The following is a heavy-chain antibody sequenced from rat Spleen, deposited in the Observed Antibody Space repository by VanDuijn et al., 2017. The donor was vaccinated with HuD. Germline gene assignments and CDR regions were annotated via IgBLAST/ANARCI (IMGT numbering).Heavy chain of an antibody. J-gene: IGHJ3*01. Sequence: EVQLQESGPGLVKPSQSLSLTCSVTGYSITSSYRWNWIRKFPGNKLEWMGYINSAGSTTYNPSLRSRISITRDTSKNQFFLQVNSVTADDTSTYYCARSEGVHYNLPFASLGQGTLVTVSS. D-gene: IGHD1-11*01. CDR2: INSAGST. CDR3: ARSEGVHYNLPFAS. CDR1: GYSITSSYR. V-gene: IGHV3-3*01.